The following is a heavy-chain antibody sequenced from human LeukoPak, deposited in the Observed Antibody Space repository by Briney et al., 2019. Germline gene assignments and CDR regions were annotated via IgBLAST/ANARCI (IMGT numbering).Heavy chain of an antibody. CDR3: ARERDSPSWFDP. CDR1: GGSFSRGDYY. V-gene: IGHV4-61*02. Sequence: SETLSLTCTVSGGSFSRGDYYWSWVRQPAGKGLEWIGRIYTSGSTNYNPSLKSRVTISVDTSKNQFSLKLSSVTAADTAVYYCARERDSPSWFDPWGQGTLVTVSS. D-gene: IGHD3-22*01. CDR2: IYTSGST. J-gene: IGHJ5*02.